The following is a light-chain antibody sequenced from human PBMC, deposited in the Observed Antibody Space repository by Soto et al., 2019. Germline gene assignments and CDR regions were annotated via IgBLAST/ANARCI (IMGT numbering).Light chain of an antibody. Sequence: DIQMTQSPSSLSASVGDRVTITCRASQSISSYLNWYQQKPGKAPDFIIYAASNLQSGVPSRFSVSGYGTEFTLTISSLQPDYFATYYCQQSYSTLAFGPGTKVD. CDR3: QQSYSTLA. CDR1: QSISSY. J-gene: IGKJ3*01. V-gene: IGKV1-39*01. CDR2: AAS.